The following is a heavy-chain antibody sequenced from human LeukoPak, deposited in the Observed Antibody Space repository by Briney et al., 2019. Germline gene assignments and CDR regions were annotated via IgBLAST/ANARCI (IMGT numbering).Heavy chain of an antibody. CDR1: GYSFTIYW. CDR3: ARRAREVGATTGSYFDY. CDR2: VYPGDSDT. V-gene: IGHV5-51*01. D-gene: IGHD1-26*01. J-gene: IGHJ4*02. Sequence: GESLKISCKGSGYSFTIYWIGWVRQMPGKGLEWMGIVYPGDSDTRYSPSFQGQVTISADKSNSTAYLQWSSLKASDTAMYYCARRAREVGATTGSYFDYWGQGTLVTVSS.